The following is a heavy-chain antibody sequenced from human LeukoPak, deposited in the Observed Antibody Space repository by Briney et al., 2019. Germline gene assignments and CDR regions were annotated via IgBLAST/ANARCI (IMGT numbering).Heavy chain of an antibody. D-gene: IGHD3-3*01. J-gene: IGHJ4*02. Sequence: GRSLRLSCAASGFTFSSYGMHWVRQAPGKGLEWVAVISYDGSNKYYADSVKGRFTISRDDSKNTLYLQMNSLRAEDTAVYYCAKDRRITIRGPFDYWGQGTLVTVSS. CDR2: ISYDGSNK. V-gene: IGHV3-30*18. CDR1: GFTFSSYG. CDR3: AKDRRITIRGPFDY.